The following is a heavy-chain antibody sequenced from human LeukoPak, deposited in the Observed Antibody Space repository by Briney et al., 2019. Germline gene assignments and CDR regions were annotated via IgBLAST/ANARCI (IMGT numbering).Heavy chain of an antibody. D-gene: IGHD3-10*01. J-gene: IGHJ4*02. CDR1: GFTFSSYW. CDR2: IKQDGSEK. V-gene: IGHV3-7*01. CDR3: ARLRWFGELRFDY. Sequence: GGSLRLSCAASGFTFSSYWMSWVRQAPGKGLEWVANIKQDGSEKYYVDSVKGRFTISRDNAKNLLYLQMNSLRAEDTAVYYCARLRWFGELRFDYWGQGTLVTVSS.